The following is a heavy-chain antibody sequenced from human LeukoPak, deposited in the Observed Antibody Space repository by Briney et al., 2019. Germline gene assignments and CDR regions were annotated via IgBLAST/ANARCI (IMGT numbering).Heavy chain of an antibody. CDR2: IYYSGST. CDR1: GGSVSSGSYY. Sequence: SETLSLTCTVSGGSVSSGSYYWGWIRQPPGKGLEWIGNIYYSGSTYYNPSLKSRVTISVDTSKNQFSLKLSSVTAADTAVYYCARGPIYYYGSGSYIDYWGQGTLVTVSS. D-gene: IGHD3-10*01. V-gene: IGHV4-39*07. J-gene: IGHJ4*02. CDR3: ARGPIYYYGSGSYIDY.